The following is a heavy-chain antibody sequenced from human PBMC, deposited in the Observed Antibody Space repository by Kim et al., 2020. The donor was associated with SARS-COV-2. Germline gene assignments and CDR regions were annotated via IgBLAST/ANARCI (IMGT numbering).Heavy chain of an antibody. Sequence: TTYNPSLKSRVTIAVDTSKNQFSLKLSAVTAADTAVYYCARGDSSGWVDYWGQGTLVTVSS. D-gene: IGHD6-19*01. V-gene: IGHV4-34*01. J-gene: IGHJ4*02. CDR3: ARGDSSGWVDY. CDR2: T.